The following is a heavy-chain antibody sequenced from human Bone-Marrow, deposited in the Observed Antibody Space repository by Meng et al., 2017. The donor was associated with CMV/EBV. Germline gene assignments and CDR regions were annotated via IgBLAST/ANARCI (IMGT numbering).Heavy chain of an antibody. J-gene: IGHJ5*01. Sequence: YPLTGYYMHWVRPAPGPRLELIGWINPNSGGTNYAPKFQGRVTMTRDTSISTAYMGLSKLGSDDTAVYYCARDRGYDFWSGLNWFEPWGQGTLVTVSS. CDR3: ARDRGYDFWSGLNWFEP. D-gene: IGHD3-3*01. V-gene: IGHV1-2*02. CDR1: YPLTGYY. CDR2: INPNSGGT.